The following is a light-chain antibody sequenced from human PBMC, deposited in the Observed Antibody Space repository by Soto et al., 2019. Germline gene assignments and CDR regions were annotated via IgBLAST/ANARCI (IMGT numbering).Light chain of an antibody. V-gene: IGKV3-11*01. CDR1: QSVSTY. CDR3: HHRSHWPPSLT. CDR2: DAS. J-gene: IGKJ4*01. Sequence: EIVLTQSPATLSLSPGERASLSCRASQSVSTYLAWYQQKPGQAPRLLIYDASNRATGIPARFSGSGSGTDFTLTISSLEPEDFAFYYCHHRSHWPPSLTFGGGTKVEIK.